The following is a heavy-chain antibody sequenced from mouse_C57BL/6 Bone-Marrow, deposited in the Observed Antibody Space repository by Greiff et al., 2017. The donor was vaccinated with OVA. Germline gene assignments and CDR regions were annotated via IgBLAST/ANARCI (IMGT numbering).Heavy chain of an antibody. J-gene: IGHJ3*01. CDR1: GFTFSSYG. Sequence: EVMLVESGGDLVKPGGSLKLSCAASGFTFSSYGMSWVRQTPDKRLEWVATISSGGSYTSYPDSVKGRFTIARDNAKNTLYLQMSSLKAEDTAMYYCARHGGSSFFAYWGQGTLVTVSA. CDR3: ARHGGSSFFAY. V-gene: IGHV5-6*01. D-gene: IGHD1-1*01. CDR2: ISSGGSYT.